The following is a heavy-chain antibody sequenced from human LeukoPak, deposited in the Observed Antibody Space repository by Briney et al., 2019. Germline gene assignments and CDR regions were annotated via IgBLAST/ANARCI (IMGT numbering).Heavy chain of an antibody. CDR1: GPTFNTYV. J-gene: IGHJ4*02. CDR2: ISGSGGST. CDR3: AKGELSDFDY. V-gene: IGHV3-23*01. Sequence: GGSLRLSCAASGPTFNTYVMNWVRQAPGKGLEWVSAISGSGGSTYYADPVKGRFTISRDKSKNTLYLQMNSLRAEDTAVYYCAKGELSDFDYWGQGTLVSVSS. D-gene: IGHD1-26*01.